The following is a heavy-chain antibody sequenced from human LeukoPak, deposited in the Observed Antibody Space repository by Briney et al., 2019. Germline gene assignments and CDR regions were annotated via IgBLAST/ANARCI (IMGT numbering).Heavy chain of an antibody. D-gene: IGHD6-13*01. J-gene: IGHJ4*02. CDR3: ARLGGYSSSWSL. V-gene: IGHV4-59*01. CDR2: IYYSGST. Sequence: SETLSLTCTVSGGSISSYYWSWIRQPPGKGLEWIGYIYYSGSTNYNPSPKSRVTISVDTSKNQFSLKLSSVTAADTAVYYCARLGGYSSSWSLWGQGTLVTVSS. CDR1: GGSISSYY.